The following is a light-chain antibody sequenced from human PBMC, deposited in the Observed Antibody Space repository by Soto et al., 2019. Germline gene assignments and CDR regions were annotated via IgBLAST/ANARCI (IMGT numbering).Light chain of an antibody. CDR3: KSYAGSNTYV. Sequence: QCLLTQPPSASGSRGQSFTISCTGTKSDIGVYDFVSWYQHHPGKAPRLIIYEVVQRPSGVPDRFSGSKSGNTASLTVSGLQAADEADYFCKSYAGSNTYVFGRGTKVTVL. J-gene: IGLJ1*01. CDR1: KSDIGVYDF. V-gene: IGLV2-8*01. CDR2: EVV.